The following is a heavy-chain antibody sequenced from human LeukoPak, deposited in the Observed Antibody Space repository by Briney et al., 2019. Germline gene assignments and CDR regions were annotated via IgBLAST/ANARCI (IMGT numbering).Heavy chain of an antibody. J-gene: IGHJ6*02. CDR3: ATKIVVVPAAMSDDDYGDYYGMDV. Sequence: SETLSLTCAVYGGSFTSYYWSWIRQAPGMGLEWIGEINHSGIINSKPSLRSRVTISIHTSERQFSLKLSSVTAADTAVYYCATKIVVVPAAMSDDDYGDYYGMDVWGQGTTVTASS. D-gene: IGHD2-2*01. V-gene: IGHV4-34*01. CDR2: INHSGII. CDR1: GGSFTSYY.